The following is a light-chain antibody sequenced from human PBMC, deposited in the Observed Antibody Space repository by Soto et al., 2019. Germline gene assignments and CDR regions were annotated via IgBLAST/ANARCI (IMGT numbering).Light chain of an antibody. J-gene: IGLJ2*01. CDR2: EVS. Sequence: QSVLTQPPSASGSSGLSVTISCTGASSDVGGYNYVSWYQQHPGKAPKLMIYEVSKRPSGVPDRFSGSKSGNTASLTVSGLQAEDAADYYCSSYAGSNNLVFGGGTKLTV. V-gene: IGLV2-8*01. CDR3: SSYAGSNNLV. CDR1: SSDVGGYNY.